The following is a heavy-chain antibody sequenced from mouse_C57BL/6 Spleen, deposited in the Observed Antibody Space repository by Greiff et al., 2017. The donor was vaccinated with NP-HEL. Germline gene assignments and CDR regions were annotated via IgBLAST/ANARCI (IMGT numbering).Heavy chain of an antibody. V-gene: IGHV3-6*01. J-gene: IGHJ3*01. CDR1: GYSITSGYY. CDR2: ISYDGSN. Sequence: EVQLQESGPGLVKPSQSLSLTCSVTGYSITSGYYWNWIRQFPGNKLEWMGYISYDGSNNYNPSLKNRISITRDTSKNQFFLKLNSVTTEDTATYYCARFDYYGSSYWGQGTLVTVSA. CDR3: ARFDYYGSSY. D-gene: IGHD1-1*01.